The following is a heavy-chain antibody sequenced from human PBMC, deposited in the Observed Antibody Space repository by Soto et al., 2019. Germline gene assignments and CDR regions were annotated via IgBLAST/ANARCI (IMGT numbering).Heavy chain of an antibody. CDR3: ARVRASRGQRNLDC. J-gene: IGHJ4*02. D-gene: IGHD6-13*01. CDR1: VDSVTSHY. V-gene: IGHV4-59*02. CDR2: MHYTGFT. Sequence: SETLSLTCSFSVDSVTSHYLTWIRQSPEKGLEWIGYMHYTGFTHYNPSLKSRLTISVDRSKNQFSLKLTSVTAADTAVYYCARVRASRGQRNLDCWGQGTLVTVSS.